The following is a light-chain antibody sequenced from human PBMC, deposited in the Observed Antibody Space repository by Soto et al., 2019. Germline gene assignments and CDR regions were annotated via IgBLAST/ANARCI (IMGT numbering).Light chain of an antibody. CDR1: QGISDS. CDR3: QQYNDHPFT. J-gene: IGKJ3*01. CDR2: DAS. V-gene: IGKV1-16*01. Sequence: DIQMTQSPSSLPASIGDRVTITCRASQGISDSLTWFLQRPGKAPKSLIYDASSLQSGVPSRFSGSGSGTDFTLTISSLQPEDFGTYYCQQYNDHPFTFGPGTKVDIK.